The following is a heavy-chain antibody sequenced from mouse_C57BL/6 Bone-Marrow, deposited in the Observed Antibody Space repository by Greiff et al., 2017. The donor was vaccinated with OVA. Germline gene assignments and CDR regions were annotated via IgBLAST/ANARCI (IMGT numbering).Heavy chain of an antibody. CDR2: INPNNGGT. CDR1: GYTFTDYY. J-gene: IGHJ2*01. D-gene: IGHD4-1*01. Sequence: VQLQQSGPELVKPGASVKISCKASGYTFTDYYMNWVKQSHGKSLEWIGDINPNNGGTSYNQKFKGKATLTVDKSSSTAYMELRSLTSEDSAVYYCALGGGCFDYWGQGTTLTVSS. CDR3: ALGGGCFDY. V-gene: IGHV1-26*01.